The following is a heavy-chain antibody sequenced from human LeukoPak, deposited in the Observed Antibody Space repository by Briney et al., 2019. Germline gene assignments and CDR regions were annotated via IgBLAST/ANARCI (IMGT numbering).Heavy chain of an antibody. Sequence: GGSLRLSCVASGFTFSTYGMSWVRQAPGKGLEWVSGINWNGGSTGYADSVKGRFTISRDNAKNSLYLQMNSLRAEDTALYYCARGFGVVFDYWGQGTLVTVSS. CDR3: ARGFGVVFDY. CDR1: GFTFSTYG. D-gene: IGHD3-3*01. CDR2: INWNGGST. J-gene: IGHJ4*02. V-gene: IGHV3-20*04.